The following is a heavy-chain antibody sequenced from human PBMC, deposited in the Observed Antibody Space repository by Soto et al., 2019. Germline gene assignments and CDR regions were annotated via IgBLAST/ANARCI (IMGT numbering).Heavy chain of an antibody. V-gene: IGHV1-2*04. CDR2: INTNSGGT. CDR1: GYTFTGNY. CDR3: ARDAGGYGDYYDY. J-gene: IGHJ4*02. Sequence: QVQLVQSGAEVKKPGASVKVSCKASGYTFTGNYMHWVRQAPGQGLEWMGWINTNSGGTNYAQKFQGWVTMTRDTSISTAYMELSRLRSDDTPVYYCARDAGGYGDYYDYWGQGTLVTVSS. D-gene: IGHD4-17*01.